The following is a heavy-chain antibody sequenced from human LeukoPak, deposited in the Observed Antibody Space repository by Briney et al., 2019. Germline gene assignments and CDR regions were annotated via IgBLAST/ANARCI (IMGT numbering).Heavy chain of an antibody. CDR3: AKSQGYGSGPLDY. J-gene: IGHJ4*02. D-gene: IGHD3-10*01. V-gene: IGHV3-30*18. Sequence: GGSLRLSCAASGFTFSSYGMHWVRQAPGKGLEWVAVISYDGSNKYYADSVKGRFTISRDNSKNTLYLQMNSLRAEDTAVYYCAKSQGYGSGPLDYWGQGTLVTVSS. CDR1: GFTFSSYG. CDR2: ISYDGSNK.